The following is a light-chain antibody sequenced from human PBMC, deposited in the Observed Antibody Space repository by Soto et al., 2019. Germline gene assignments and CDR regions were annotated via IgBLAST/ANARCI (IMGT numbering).Light chain of an antibody. V-gene: IGKV3-15*01. CDR2: GAS. J-gene: IGKJ1*01. CDR3: QQYISLPVT. CDR1: QSVSSN. Sequence: EIVMTQSPATLSVSPGERATLSCRASQSVSSNLAWYQQKPGQAPRLLIYGASTRATCIPARFSGSGSGTEFTLTISSLQSEDFAVYYCQQYISLPVTFGQGTKVEIK.